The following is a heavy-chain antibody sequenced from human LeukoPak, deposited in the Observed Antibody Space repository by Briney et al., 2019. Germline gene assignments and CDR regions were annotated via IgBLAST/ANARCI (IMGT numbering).Heavy chain of an antibody. J-gene: IGHJ4*02. Sequence: PGGSLRLSCAASGFTFSDYYMSWIRQAPGKGLEWVSYISSSGSTIYYADSVKGRFTISRDNSKNTLYLQMNSLRAEDTAVYYCARERYYDSSLGYWGQGTLVTVSS. CDR2: ISSSGSTI. D-gene: IGHD3-22*01. CDR3: ARERYYDSSLGY. CDR1: GFTFSDYY. V-gene: IGHV3-11*04.